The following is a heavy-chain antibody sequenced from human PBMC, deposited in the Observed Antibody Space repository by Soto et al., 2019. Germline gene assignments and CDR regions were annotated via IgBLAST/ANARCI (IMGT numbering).Heavy chain of an antibody. CDR1: GYSFTVYG. CDR2: MSTYTGDT. D-gene: IGHD3-10*01. V-gene: IGHV1-18*01. J-gene: IGHJ5*02. Sequence: QVRLVQSGAEVKRPGASVKVSCKTYGYSFTVYGISWVRQAPGQGLEWMGWMSTYTGDTNYARKFRGRVTMTTDISESTASMELRSLTSDDTAVYYCARDPGGATGFDPWGQGTPVIVST. CDR3: ARDPGGATGFDP.